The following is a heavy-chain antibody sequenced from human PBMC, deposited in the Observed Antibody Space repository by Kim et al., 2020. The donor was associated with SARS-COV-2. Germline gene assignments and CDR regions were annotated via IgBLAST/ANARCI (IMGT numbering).Heavy chain of an antibody. D-gene: IGHD2-2*01. CDR3: TTVSPHIVVVPAATVYDI. J-gene: IGHJ3*02. CDR1: GFTFSNAW. Sequence: GGSLRLSCAASGFTFSNAWMSWVRQAPGKGLEWVDRIKSKTDGGTTDYAAPEKGRFTISRDDSKNTLYLQMNSLKTEDTAVYYCTTVSPHIVVVPAATVYDICGQGTMVTVSS. CDR2: IKSKTDGGTT. V-gene: IGHV3-15*01.